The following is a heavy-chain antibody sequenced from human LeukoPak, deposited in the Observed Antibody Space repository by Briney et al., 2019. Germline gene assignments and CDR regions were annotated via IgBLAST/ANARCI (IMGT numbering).Heavy chain of an antibody. J-gene: IGHJ4*02. V-gene: IGHV1-2*04. CDR3: VLLWFGAKDY. Sequence: GASVKVSCKAAGYTFTGYYMRWVRQAPGQGLEWMGWINPNSGGTNYAQTFQGWVTMTRDTSISTAYMELSRLRSDDTAVYYCVLLWFGAKDYWGQGTLVTVSS. CDR1: GYTFTGYY. CDR2: INPNSGGT. D-gene: IGHD3-10*01.